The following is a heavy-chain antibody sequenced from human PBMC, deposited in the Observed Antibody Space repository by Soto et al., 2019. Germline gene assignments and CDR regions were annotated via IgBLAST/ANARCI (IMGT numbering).Heavy chain of an antibody. V-gene: IGHV1-8*01. CDR3: ARTNFGSGVYFDY. Sequence: ASVKVSCKASGYTFGNYDINWVRQATGQGLEWMGWMNPNTGDTGYPQKFQGRVTMTRDTSIATAYMEMSSLRSEDTAMYYCARTNFGSGVYFDYWGQGAPVTVYS. J-gene: IGHJ4*02. CDR1: GYTFGNYD. D-gene: IGHD2-8*01. CDR2: MNPNTGDT.